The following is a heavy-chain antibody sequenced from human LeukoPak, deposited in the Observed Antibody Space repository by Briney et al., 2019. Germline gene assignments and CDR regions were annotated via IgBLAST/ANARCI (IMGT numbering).Heavy chain of an antibody. D-gene: IGHD3/OR15-3a*01. J-gene: IGHJ4*02. CDR3: ARQTGSGLFILP. V-gene: IGHV4-39*01. Sequence: SGTLSLTCTISGVSISSSNSYWGWIRQPPGKGLEWIGSIYYSGNTYYNASLKSQVSISIDTSKNQFSLRLTSVTAADTAVYYCARQTGSGLFILPGGQGTLVTVSS. CDR2: IYYSGNT. CDR1: GVSISSSNSY.